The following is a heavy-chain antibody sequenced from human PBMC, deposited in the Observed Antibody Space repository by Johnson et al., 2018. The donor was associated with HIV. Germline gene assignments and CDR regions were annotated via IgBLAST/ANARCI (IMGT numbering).Heavy chain of an antibody. J-gene: IGHJ3*02. V-gene: IGHV3-15*01. CDR3: TTRGFVVVPAANLHAFDI. Sequence: MLLVESGGGVVQPGRSLRLSCAASGFTFSNAWMSWVRQAPGKGLEWVGRIKSKTDGGPTDYAAPVKGRFPISRDDSKNTLSLQMNSLKTEDTAVYYCTTRGFVVVPAANLHAFDIWGQGTMVTVSS. CDR2: IKSKTDGGPT. D-gene: IGHD2-2*01. CDR1: GFTFSNAW.